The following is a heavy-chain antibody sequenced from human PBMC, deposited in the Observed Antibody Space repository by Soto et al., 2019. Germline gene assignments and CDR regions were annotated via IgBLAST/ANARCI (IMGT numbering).Heavy chain of an antibody. CDR1: GFTFSSYA. V-gene: IGHV3-23*01. Sequence: GGSLRLSCAASGFTFSSYAMSWVRQAPGKGLEWVSAISGSGGSTYYADSVKGRFTISRDNSKNTLYLQMNSLRAEDTAVYYCAKDRIGNYDFWIGFNWGQGTLVTVSS. D-gene: IGHD3-3*01. J-gene: IGHJ4*02. CDR3: AKDRIGNYDFWIGFN. CDR2: ISGSGGST.